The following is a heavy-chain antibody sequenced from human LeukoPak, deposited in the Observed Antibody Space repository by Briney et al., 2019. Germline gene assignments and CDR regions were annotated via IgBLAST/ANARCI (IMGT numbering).Heavy chain of an antibody. J-gene: IGHJ4*02. Sequence: PSETLSLTCTVSGGSISSGGYYWSWIRQHPGKGLEWIGYIYYSGSTYYNPSLKSRVTISVDTSKNQFSLKLSSVTAADTAVYYCATLRGVISAFDYWGQGTLVTVSS. D-gene: IGHD3-10*01. CDR1: GGSISSGGYY. CDR2: IYYSGST. V-gene: IGHV4-31*03. CDR3: ATLRGVISAFDY.